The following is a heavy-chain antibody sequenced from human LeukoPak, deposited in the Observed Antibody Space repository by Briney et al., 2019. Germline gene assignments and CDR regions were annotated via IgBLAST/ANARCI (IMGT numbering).Heavy chain of an antibody. CDR1: GFTFSSRW. Sequence: GGSLRLSCAASGFTFSSRWMGWVRQAPGKGLEWVANIRNDGLTQYYLDSVKGRFTISRDNAKDSLSLQVNSLRAEDTAVYFCARHGDYCFDLWGQGTLVTVSS. CDR2: IRNDGLTQ. D-gene: IGHD4-17*01. J-gene: IGHJ4*02. V-gene: IGHV3-7*01. CDR3: ARHGDYCFDL.